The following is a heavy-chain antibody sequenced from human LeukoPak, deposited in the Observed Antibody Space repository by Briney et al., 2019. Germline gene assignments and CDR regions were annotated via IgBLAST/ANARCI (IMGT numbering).Heavy chain of an antibody. D-gene: IGHD3-10*01. CDR3: AGATATGTGRAFHY. CDR1: GESITAYY. Sequence: SETLSLTCAVYGESITAYYWTWIRQPPGKRLEWIGEVRHSGSTNYNPSLKSRVTMSVDMSKNQFSLKLNSGTAADTAVYYCAGATATGTGRAFHYWAQGNLVPVSS. V-gene: IGHV4-34*01. J-gene: IGHJ4*02. CDR2: VRHSGST.